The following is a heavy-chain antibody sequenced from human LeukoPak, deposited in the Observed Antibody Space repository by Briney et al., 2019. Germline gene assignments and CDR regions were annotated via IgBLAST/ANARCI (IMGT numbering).Heavy chain of an antibody. CDR3: ARGRSSSSWYGGWFDP. CDR2: XNPNSGGT. V-gene: IGHV1-2*02. Sequence: VASVKVCCKASGYTFTGYYMHWVRPAPGQGLEXXXXXNPNSGGTNYAXXFQXXXXMTRDTSSSTAYMELSRLRSDDTAVYYCARGRSSSSWYGGWFDPWGQGTLVTVSS. J-gene: IGHJ5*02. D-gene: IGHD6-13*01. CDR1: GYTFTGYY.